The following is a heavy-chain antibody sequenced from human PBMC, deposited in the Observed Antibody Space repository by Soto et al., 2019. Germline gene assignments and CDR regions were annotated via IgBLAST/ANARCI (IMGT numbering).Heavy chain of an antibody. CDR3: ARDLEGVIVVVPAAPLEYYYYGMDV. Sequence: GPPGGSLRLSCAASGFTFSSYSMNWVRQAPGKGLEWVSYISSSSSTIYYADSVKGRFTISRDNAKNSLYLQMNSLRDEDTAVYYCARDLEGVIVVVPAAPLEYYYYGMDVWGQGTTVTVSS. CDR1: GFTFSSYS. CDR2: ISSSSSTI. D-gene: IGHD2-2*01. J-gene: IGHJ6*02. V-gene: IGHV3-48*02.